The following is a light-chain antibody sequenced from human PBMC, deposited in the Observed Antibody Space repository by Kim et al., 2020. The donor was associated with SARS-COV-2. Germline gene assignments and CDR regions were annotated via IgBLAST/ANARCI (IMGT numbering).Light chain of an antibody. CDR1: QSVSSNY. J-gene: IGKJ2*01. CDR3: QQHGSSPPYT. Sequence: SPGERATLPCRDSQSVSSNYLAWYQHKPGQAPRLLIYGVFNRATGIPDRFSGSGSGTDFTLTNSRLEPEDYAVYYCQQHGSSPPYTFGQGTKLEI. V-gene: IGKV3-20*01. CDR2: GVF.